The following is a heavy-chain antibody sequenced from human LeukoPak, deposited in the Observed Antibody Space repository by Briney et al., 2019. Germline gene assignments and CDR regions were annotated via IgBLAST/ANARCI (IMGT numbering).Heavy chain of an antibody. V-gene: IGHV4-39*07. CDR3: ARLFRYYYGSGAPRGYFDY. CDR2: IYYSGST. D-gene: IGHD3-10*01. Sequence: SETLSLTCTVSGGSISRSSYYWGWIRQPPGKGLEWIGSIYYSGSTYYNPSLKSRVTISVDTSKNQFSLKLSSVTAADTAVYFCARLFRYYYGSGAPRGYFDYWGQGTLVTVSS. J-gene: IGHJ4*02. CDR1: GGSISRSSYY.